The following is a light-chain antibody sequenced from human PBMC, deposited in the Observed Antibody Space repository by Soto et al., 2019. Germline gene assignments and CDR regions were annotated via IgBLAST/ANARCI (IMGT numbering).Light chain of an antibody. J-gene: IGLJ2*01. CDR1: SSNIGAGYD. Sequence: QSVLTQPPSVSGAPGERVTISCTGSSSNIGAGYDVHWYQQLPGTAPKLLIYGYINRPSGVPDRFSGSKSGTSASLAITGLQAEDEADYYCQSYDSSLSGYVVFGGGTKLTV. CDR3: QSYDSSLSGYVV. V-gene: IGLV1-40*01. CDR2: GYI.